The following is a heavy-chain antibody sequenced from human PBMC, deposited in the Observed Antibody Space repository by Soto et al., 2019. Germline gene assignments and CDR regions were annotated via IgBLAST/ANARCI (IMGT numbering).Heavy chain of an antibody. CDR3: ASYLRGPNWFDP. CDR2: IYYIGST. V-gene: IGHV4-31*03. CDR1: GGSISSGCYY. J-gene: IGHJ5*02. Sequence: SETLSLTCTVSGGSISSGCYYWSWIRQHPGKGLEWIGYIYYIGSTYYNPSLKSRVTISVDTSKNQFSLKLSSVTAADTAVYYCASYLRGPNWFDPWGQGTLVTVSS.